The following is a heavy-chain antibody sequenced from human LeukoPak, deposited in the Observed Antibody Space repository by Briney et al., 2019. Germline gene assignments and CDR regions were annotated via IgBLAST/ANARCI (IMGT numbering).Heavy chain of an antibody. J-gene: IGHJ6*02. CDR1: GGTFSSYA. V-gene: IGHV1-69*04. CDR3: AKEDTAMVKKYYYGMDV. Sequence: PVKVSCKASGGTFSSYAISWVRQAPGQGLEWMGRIIPILGIANYAQKFQGRVTITADKSTSTAYMELSSLRSEDTAVYYCAKEDTAMVKKYYYGMDVWGQGTTVTVSS. CDR2: IIPILGIA. D-gene: IGHD5-18*01.